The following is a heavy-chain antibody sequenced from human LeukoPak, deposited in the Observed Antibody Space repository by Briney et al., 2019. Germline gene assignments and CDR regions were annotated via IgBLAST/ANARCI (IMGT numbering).Heavy chain of an antibody. CDR3: AREVREQLGRKKYYYYGMDV. Sequence: SVKVSSKASGGTFSSYAISWVRQAPGQGLEWMGRIIPILGIANYAQKFQGRVTITADKSTSTAYMELSSLRSEDTAVYYCAREVREQLGRKKYYYYGMDVWGQGTTVTVSS. CDR2: IIPILGIA. J-gene: IGHJ6*02. V-gene: IGHV1-69*04. D-gene: IGHD6-6*01. CDR1: GGTFSSYA.